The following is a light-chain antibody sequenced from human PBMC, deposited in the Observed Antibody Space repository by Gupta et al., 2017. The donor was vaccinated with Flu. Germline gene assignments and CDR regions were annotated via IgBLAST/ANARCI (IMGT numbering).Light chain of an antibody. CDR2: GNS. CDR1: SSNIGAGYD. J-gene: IGLJ2*01. V-gene: IGLV1-40*01. CDR3: QSYDSSLSGRDVV. Sequence: QSVLPQPPSVSGAPGQRVTISCTGSSSNIGAGYDVHWYQQLPGTAPKLLIYGNSNRTSGVPDRISGSKSGSSASLAITGPQAEDESDYDCQSYDSSLSGRDVVFGGGTKLTVL.